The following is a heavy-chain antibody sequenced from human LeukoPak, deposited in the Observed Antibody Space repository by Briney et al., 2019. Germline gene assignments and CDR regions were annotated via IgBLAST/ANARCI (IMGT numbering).Heavy chain of an antibody. J-gene: IGHJ4*02. CDR3: ARGRPMVVTPYYFDY. D-gene: IGHD4-23*01. V-gene: IGHV4-34*01. CDR1: GGSFSGYY. CDR2: INHSGST. Sequence: SETLSLTCAVYGGSFSGYYWSWIRQPPGKGLEWIGEINHSGSTNYNPSLKSRVTISVDTSKNQFSLKLSSVTAADTAVYYCARGRPMVVTPYYFDYWGQGTLVTVSS.